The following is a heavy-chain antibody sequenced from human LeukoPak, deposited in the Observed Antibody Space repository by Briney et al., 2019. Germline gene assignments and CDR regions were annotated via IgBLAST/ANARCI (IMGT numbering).Heavy chain of an antibody. J-gene: IGHJ3*02. D-gene: IGHD3-9*01. V-gene: IGHV3-74*01. CDR3: AKEYDILTGYYAFDI. Sequence: GGSLRLSCAASGFTFSSYWMHWVRHAPGKGLVWVSRINSDGSSTIYADSVKGRFTISRDNSKNTLYLQMNSLRAEDTAVYYCAKEYDILTGYYAFDIWGQGTMVTVSS. CDR2: INSDGSST. CDR1: GFTFSSYW.